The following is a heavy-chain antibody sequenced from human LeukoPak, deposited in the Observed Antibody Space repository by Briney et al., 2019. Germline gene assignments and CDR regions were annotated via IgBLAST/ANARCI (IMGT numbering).Heavy chain of an antibody. D-gene: IGHD3-10*01. J-gene: IGHJ4*02. CDR1: GGSISSGSFS. CDR3: ASFSQGFSVRGVPFDY. Sequence: SETLSLTCAVSGGSISSGSFSCNWLRQSPGKGLEWIGYIYHSGGPYYNPSLENRVTISLDRSKNQFSLNLTSVTAADTAVYYCASFSQGFSVRGVPFDYWGQGALVTVSS. V-gene: IGHV4-30-2*06. CDR2: IYHSGGP.